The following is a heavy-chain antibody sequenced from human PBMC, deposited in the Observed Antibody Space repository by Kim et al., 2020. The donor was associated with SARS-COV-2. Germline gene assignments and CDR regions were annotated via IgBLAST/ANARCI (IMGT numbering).Heavy chain of an antibody. CDR1: GFTFSSYG. CDR2: IWYDGSNK. V-gene: IGHV3-33*01. Sequence: GGSLRLSCAASGFTFSSYGMHWVRQAPGKGLEWVAVIWYDGSNKYYADSVKGRFTISRDNSKNTLYLQMNSLRAEDTAVYYCARDRWNPSPTTYMTKVTHDAFDIWGQGTMVTVSS. J-gene: IGHJ3*02. CDR3: ARDRWNPSPTTYMTKVTHDAFDI. D-gene: IGHD4-17*01.